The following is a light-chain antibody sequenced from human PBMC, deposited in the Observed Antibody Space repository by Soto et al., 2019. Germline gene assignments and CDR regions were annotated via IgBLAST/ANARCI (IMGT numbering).Light chain of an antibody. Sequence: EIVMTQSPATLSVSPGERATLSCRASQSVSSNLAWYQQKPDQAPRLLIYGASTRATGIPARFGGSGSGTEFTLTISSLQSEDFAVYYCQQYNAWPQYTFGQGTKLEIK. V-gene: IGKV3-15*01. CDR3: QQYNAWPQYT. CDR1: QSVSSN. J-gene: IGKJ2*01. CDR2: GAS.